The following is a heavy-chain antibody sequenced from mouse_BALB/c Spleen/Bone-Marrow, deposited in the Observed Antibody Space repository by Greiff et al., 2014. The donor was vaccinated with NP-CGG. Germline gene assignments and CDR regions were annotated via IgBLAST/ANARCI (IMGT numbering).Heavy chain of an antibody. V-gene: IGHV1-37*01. CDR1: GYSFTGYF. CDR2: INPFNGDT. CDR3: GRWGDGYYYAMDY. J-gene: IGHJ4*01. Sequence: EVMLVESGPDLVKPGASVKLSCKASGYSFTGYFLNWVRQSHGKSLEWIGRINPFNGDTFYNQKFKGKATLTVDKSSTTAHMELLSLTSEGSAVYYCGRWGDGYYYAMDYWGQGTSVTVSS. D-gene: IGHD2-3*01.